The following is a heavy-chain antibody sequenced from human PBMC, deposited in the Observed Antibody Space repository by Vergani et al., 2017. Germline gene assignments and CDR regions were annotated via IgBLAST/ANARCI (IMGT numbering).Heavy chain of an antibody. Sequence: QVQLQESGPGLVKPSQTLSLTCTVSGGSISSGDYYWSWIRQPPGTGLEWIGYIYYSGSTYYNPSLKSRVTISVDTSKNQFSLKLSSVTAADTAVYYCARVGVVRGVSYYYYYYGMDVWGQGTTVTVSS. CDR1: GGSISSGDYY. CDR3: ARVGVVRGVSYYYYYYGMDV. V-gene: IGHV4-30-4*08. CDR2: IYYSGST. J-gene: IGHJ6*02. D-gene: IGHD3-10*01.